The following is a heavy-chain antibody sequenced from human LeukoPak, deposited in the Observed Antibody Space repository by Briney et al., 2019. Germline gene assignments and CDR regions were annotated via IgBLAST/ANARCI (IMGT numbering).Heavy chain of an antibody. CDR2: IYYSGST. V-gene: IGHV4-31*03. CDR1: GGSISSGGYY. J-gene: IGHJ4*02. Sequence: PSETLSPTCTVSGGSISSGGYYWSWIRQHPGKGLEWIGYIYYSGSTYYNPSLKSRVTISVDTSKNQFSLKLSSVTAADTAVYYCARDLSYYDSSGYYSRYFDYWGQGTLVTVSS. D-gene: IGHD3-22*01. CDR3: ARDLSYYDSSGYYSRYFDY.